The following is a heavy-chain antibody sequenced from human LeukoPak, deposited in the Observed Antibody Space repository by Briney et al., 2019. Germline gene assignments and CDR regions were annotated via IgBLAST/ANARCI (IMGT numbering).Heavy chain of an antibody. CDR3: ARGIIVATIVNWFDP. CDR2: INHSGST. J-gene: IGHJ5*02. Sequence: PSETLSLTCAVYGGSFSGYYWSWIRQPPGKGLEWIGEINHSGSTNYNPSLKSRVTISVDTSKNHFSLKLSSVTAADTAVYHCARGIIVATIVNWFDPWGQGTLVTVSS. CDR1: GGSFSGYY. D-gene: IGHD5-12*01. V-gene: IGHV4-34*01.